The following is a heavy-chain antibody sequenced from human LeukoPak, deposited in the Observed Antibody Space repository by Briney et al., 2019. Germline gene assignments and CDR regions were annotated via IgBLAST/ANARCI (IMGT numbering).Heavy chain of an antibody. J-gene: IGHJ3*02. Sequence: PSETLSLTCTVSGGSISSYYWSWIRQPAGMGLEWIGRIYTSGSTDYNPSLKSRVTMSVDTSKNLFSLKLSSVTAADTALYHCARSRGRDAFDIWGQGTMVTVSS. CDR2: IYTSGST. CDR3: ARSRGRDAFDI. CDR1: GGSISSYY. D-gene: IGHD3-16*01. V-gene: IGHV4-4*07.